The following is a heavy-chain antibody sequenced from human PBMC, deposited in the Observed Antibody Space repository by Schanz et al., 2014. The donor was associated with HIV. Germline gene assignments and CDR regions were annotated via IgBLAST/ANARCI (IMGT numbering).Heavy chain of an antibody. CDR1: GFTFTSFA. CDR3: ARGSCSGGTCYSGDH. D-gene: IGHD2-15*01. V-gene: IGHV1-18*01. J-gene: IGHJ4*02. Sequence: QVQLVQSGSEVKKDGASVKVSCKTSGFTFTSFALSWVRQAPGQGLEWMGWISGYIGNTDYAQNLQDRVTMTADTFTSTAYMELRSLRSDDTAVYYCARGSCSGGTCYSGDHWGQGTLVAVSA. CDR2: ISGYIGNT.